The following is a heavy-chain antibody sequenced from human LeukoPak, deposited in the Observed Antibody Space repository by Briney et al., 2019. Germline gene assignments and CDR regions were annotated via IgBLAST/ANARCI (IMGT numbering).Heavy chain of an antibody. CDR3: ARTHGDYVGLNYYYYMDV. CDR1: GYSISSSSW. V-gene: IGHV4-28*01. CDR2: IYYSGST. J-gene: IGHJ6*03. D-gene: IGHD4-17*01. Sequence: SDTLSLTCAVSGYSISSSSWWGWLRHPPGKGLERIGNIYYSGSTYYHPPLKSRLTMSVDTSKNQFSLKLSSVTAVDTAVYYCARTHGDYVGLNYYYYMDVWGKGATVTVSS.